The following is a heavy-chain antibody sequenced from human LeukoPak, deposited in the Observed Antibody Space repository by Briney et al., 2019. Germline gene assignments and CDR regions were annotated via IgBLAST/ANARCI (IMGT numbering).Heavy chain of an antibody. J-gene: IGHJ4*02. V-gene: IGHV3-48*03. D-gene: IGHD5-12*01. CDR3: AREYLGGSDY. CDR1: GFTFSSYA. CDR2: ISSGGSTT. Sequence: GGSLRLSRAASGFTFSSYAMNCVRQAPGKGLEWVSYISSGGSTTYYADAVKGRFTISRDNAKNSLYLQMNSLRAEETAIYCCAREYLGGSDYWGQGTLVTVSP.